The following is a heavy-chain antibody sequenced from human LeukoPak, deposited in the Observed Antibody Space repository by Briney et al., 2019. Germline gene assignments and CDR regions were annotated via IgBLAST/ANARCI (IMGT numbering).Heavy chain of an antibody. Sequence: ASVKVSCKASGYTFTSNDINWVRQATGQGLEWMGWMSRDSDNTGYAQKFQGRVTMTRDTSRATVYMELSSLRSEDTAVYYCARGRWFGDSRGSSGNAFDIWGQGTMVTVSS. CDR1: GYTFTSND. V-gene: IGHV1-8*01. CDR3: ARGRWFGDSRGSSGNAFDI. D-gene: IGHD3-22*01. J-gene: IGHJ3*02. CDR2: MSRDSDNT.